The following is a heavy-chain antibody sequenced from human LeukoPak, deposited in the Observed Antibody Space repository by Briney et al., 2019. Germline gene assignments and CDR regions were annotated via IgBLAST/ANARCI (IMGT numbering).Heavy chain of an antibody. D-gene: IGHD5-12*01. CDR1: GFTFSSHA. CDR2: ISYDGSNK. Sequence: GRSLRLSCAASGFTFSSHAMHWVRQAPGKGLEWVAVISYDGSNKYYADSVKGRFTISRDSSKNTLYLQMNSLRPEDTAVYYCAGARPSMWIDYWGQGTLVTVSS. V-gene: IGHV3-30*04. CDR3: AGARPSMWIDY. J-gene: IGHJ4*02.